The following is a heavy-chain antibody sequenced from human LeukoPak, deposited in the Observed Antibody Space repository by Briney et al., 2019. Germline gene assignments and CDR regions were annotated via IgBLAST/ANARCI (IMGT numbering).Heavy chain of an antibody. J-gene: IGHJ4*02. CDR3: ARGPGYSGYEAWY. D-gene: IGHD5-12*01. V-gene: IGHV1-2*02. Sequence: ASVKVSCKASGYTFTGYYMHWVRQAPGQGLEWMGWINPNSGGTNYAQKFQGRVTMTRDTSISTAYMELSSLRSEDTAVYYCARGPGYSGYEAWYWGQGTLVTVSS. CDR1: GYTFTGYY. CDR2: INPNSGGT.